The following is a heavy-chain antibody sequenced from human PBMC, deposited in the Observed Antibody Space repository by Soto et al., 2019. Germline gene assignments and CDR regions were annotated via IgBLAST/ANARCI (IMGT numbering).Heavy chain of an antibody. CDR3: ARDQGTADTSPWHIVVVVAATFFDY. CDR1: GFTFSSYS. J-gene: IGHJ4*02. Sequence: GGSLRLSCAASGFTFSSYSMNWVRQAPGKGLEWVSYISSSSSTIYYADSVKGRFTISRDNAKNSLYLQMNSLRAEDTAVYYCARDQGTADTSPWHIVVVVAATFFDYWGQGTLVTVSS. V-gene: IGHV3-48*01. CDR2: ISSSSSTI. D-gene: IGHD2-15*01.